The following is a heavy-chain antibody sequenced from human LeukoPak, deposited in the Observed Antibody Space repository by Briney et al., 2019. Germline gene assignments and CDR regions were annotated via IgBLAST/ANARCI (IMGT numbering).Heavy chain of an antibody. J-gene: IGHJ3*02. CDR1: GYSISSGYY. D-gene: IGHD1-26*01. V-gene: IGHV4-38-2*02. Sequence: SETLSLTCTVSGYSISSGYYWGWIRQPPGKGLGWIGSIYHSGSTYYNPSLKSRVTISVDTSKNQFSLKLSSVTAADTAVYYCARGGSYFAFDIWGQGTMVTVSS. CDR2: IYHSGST. CDR3: ARGGSYFAFDI.